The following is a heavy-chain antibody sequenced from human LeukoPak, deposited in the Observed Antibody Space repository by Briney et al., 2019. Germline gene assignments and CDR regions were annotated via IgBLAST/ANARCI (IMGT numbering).Heavy chain of an antibody. Sequence: GGSLRLSCAASGFTFSDYYMSWIRQAPGKGLEWVSYISSSSSYTNYADSVKGRFTITRDNAKNSLYLQMNSLRAEDTAVYYCARAVVPAAKYLYFDLWGRGTLVTVSS. J-gene: IGHJ2*01. CDR2: ISSSSSYT. V-gene: IGHV3-11*05. D-gene: IGHD2-2*01. CDR1: GFTFSDYY. CDR3: ARAVVPAAKYLYFDL.